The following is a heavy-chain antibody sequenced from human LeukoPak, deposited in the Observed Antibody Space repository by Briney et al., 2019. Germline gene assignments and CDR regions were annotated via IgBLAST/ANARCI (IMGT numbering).Heavy chain of an antibody. CDR1: GGSISSYY. J-gene: IGHJ6*03. V-gene: IGHV4-4*07. D-gene: IGHD3-10*01. CDR2: IYTSGST. CDR3: EGSGSYYNGYYYYMDV. Sequence: SETLSLTCTVSGGSISSYYWSWIRQPAGKGLEWIGRIYTSGSTNYNPSLKSRVTISVDTSKNQFSLKLSSVTAADTAVYYCEGSGSYYNGYYYYMDVWGKGTTVTISS.